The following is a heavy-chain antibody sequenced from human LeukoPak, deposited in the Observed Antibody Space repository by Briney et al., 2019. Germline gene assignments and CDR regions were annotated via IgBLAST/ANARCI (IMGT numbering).Heavy chain of an antibody. V-gene: IGHV3-7*01. J-gene: IGHJ4*02. CDR3: SGRSGFSSIY. CDR1: GFTFNSHW. Sequence: GGPLRLSCEASGFTFNSHWMNWVRQAPGKGLEWLANIRPDGSEAVYVDSVRGRFTISRDNAKNLVYLQMNNLRAEDTAVYYCSGRSGFSSIYWGQGVLVTVSS. D-gene: IGHD2-2*01. CDR2: IRPDGSEA.